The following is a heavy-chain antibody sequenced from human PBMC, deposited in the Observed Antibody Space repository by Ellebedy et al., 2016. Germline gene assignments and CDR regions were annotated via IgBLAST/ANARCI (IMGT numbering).Heavy chain of an antibody. Sequence: HTGGSLRLSCVGSGFPFSSYWMHWVRQAPGKGLVWVSRISSDGITTTYADSVKGRFTVSRDNAENTLYLQMNSLGVEDTAVYYCRVWNDAIDYWGQGILVTVST. D-gene: IGHD1-1*01. CDR3: RVWNDAIDY. CDR2: ISSDGITT. V-gene: IGHV3-74*01. J-gene: IGHJ4*02. CDR1: GFPFSSYW.